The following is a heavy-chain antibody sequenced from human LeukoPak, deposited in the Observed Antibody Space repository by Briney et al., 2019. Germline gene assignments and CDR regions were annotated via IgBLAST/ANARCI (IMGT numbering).Heavy chain of an antibody. CDR2: IKQDGSER. Sequence: GGSLRLSCAGTGFTFSNFWMTWVRQAPGKGLEWVANIKQDGSERYYVDSLKGRFTISRDNAKDSLYLQMNSLRAEDTAVYYCTRIPLPRLRGYSWFDLWGQGTLVTVSS. V-gene: IGHV3-7*01. CDR3: TRIPLPRLRGYSWFDL. D-gene: IGHD4-23*01. J-gene: IGHJ5*02. CDR1: GFTFSNFW.